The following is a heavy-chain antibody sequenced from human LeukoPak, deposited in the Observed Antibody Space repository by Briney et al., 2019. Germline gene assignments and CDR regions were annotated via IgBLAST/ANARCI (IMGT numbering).Heavy chain of an antibody. D-gene: IGHD5-12*01. CDR1: GGSISSSSYY. J-gene: IGHJ6*03. CDR3: ARHSGYIWSPGGYYMDV. CDR2: IYYSGST. Sequence: PSETLSLTCTVSGGSISSSSYYWGWIRQPPGKGLEWTGSIYYSGSTYYNPSLKSRVTISVDTSKNQFSLKLSSVTAADTAVYYCARHSGYIWSPGGYYMDVWGKGTTVTISS. V-gene: IGHV4-39*01.